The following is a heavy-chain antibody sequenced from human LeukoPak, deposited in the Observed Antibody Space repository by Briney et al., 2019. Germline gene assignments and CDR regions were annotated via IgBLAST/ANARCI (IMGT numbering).Heavy chain of an antibody. Sequence: SVKVSCKASGGTFSSYAISWVRQAPGQGLEWMGGIIPIFGTANYAQKFQGRVTITTDESTSTAYMELSSLRSEDTAVYYCAAPRFTIIMEAFDIWGQGTMVTVSS. J-gene: IGHJ3*02. D-gene: IGHD3-10*01. CDR2: IIPIFGTA. CDR3: AAPRFTIIMEAFDI. CDR1: GGTFSSYA. V-gene: IGHV1-69*05.